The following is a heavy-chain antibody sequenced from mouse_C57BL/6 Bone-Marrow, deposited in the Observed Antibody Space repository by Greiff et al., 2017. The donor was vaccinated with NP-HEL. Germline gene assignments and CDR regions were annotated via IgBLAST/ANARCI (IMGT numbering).Heavy chain of an antibody. J-gene: IGHJ4*01. CDR3: ARYGGDYYGSRGYAMDY. CDR1: GYSITSDY. Sequence: EVQLQQSGPGLAKPSQTLSLTCSVTGYSITSDYWNWIRKFPGNKLEYMGYISYSGSTYYNPSLKSRISITRDTSKNQYYLQLNSVTTEDTATYYCARYGGDYYGSRGYAMDYWGQGTSVTVSS. CDR2: ISYSGST. V-gene: IGHV3-8*01. D-gene: IGHD1-1*01.